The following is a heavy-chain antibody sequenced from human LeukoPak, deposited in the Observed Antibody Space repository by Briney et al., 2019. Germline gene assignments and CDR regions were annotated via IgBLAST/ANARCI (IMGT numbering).Heavy chain of an antibody. Sequence: SETLSLTCTVSGGSISSYYWSWIRQPPGKGLEWIGSICYSGSTYYNPSLKSRVTISVDTSKNQFSLKLSSVTAADTAVYYCARLHSSSDWYFDLWGRGTLVTVSS. V-gene: IGHV4-59*05. D-gene: IGHD6-6*01. CDR1: GGSISSYY. CDR2: ICYSGST. J-gene: IGHJ2*01. CDR3: ARLHSSSDWYFDL.